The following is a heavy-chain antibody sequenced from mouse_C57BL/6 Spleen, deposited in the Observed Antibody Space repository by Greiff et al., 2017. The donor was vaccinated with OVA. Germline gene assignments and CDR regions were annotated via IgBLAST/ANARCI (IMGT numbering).Heavy chain of an antibody. Sequence: QVQLKQSGPELVKPGASVKISCKASGYAFSSSWMNWVKQRPGKGLEWIGRIYPGDGDTNYNGKFKGKATLTADKSSSTAYMQLSSLTSEDSAVYFCARAHGLMYYFDYWGQGTTLTVSS. CDR2: IYPGDGDT. CDR3: ARAHGLMYYFDY. J-gene: IGHJ2*01. V-gene: IGHV1-82*01. CDR1: GYAFSSSW. D-gene: IGHD1-2*01.